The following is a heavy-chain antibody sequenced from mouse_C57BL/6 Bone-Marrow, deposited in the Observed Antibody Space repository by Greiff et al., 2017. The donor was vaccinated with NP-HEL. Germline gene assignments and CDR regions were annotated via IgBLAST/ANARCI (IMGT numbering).Heavy chain of an antibody. CDR2: IYPGSGST. D-gene: IGHD1-1*01. J-gene: IGHJ1*03. CDR1: GYTFTSYW. CDR3: ARGGIYYYGSSAWYCDV. V-gene: IGHV1-55*01. Sequence: QVQLQQSGAELVKPGASVKMSCKASGYTFTSYWITWVKQRPGQGLEWIGDIYPGSGSTNYNEKFKSKATLTVDTSSSTAYMQLSSLTSEDSAVYYCARGGIYYYGSSAWYCDVWGTGTTVTVSS.